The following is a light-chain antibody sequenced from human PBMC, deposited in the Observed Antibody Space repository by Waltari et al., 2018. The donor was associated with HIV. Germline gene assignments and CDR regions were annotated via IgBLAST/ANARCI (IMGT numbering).Light chain of an antibody. CDR3: QQYDNLPYT. CDR1: QDITKY. J-gene: IGKJ2*01. Sequence: DIQMTQSPSSLSASVGDRVTITCQASQDITKYLNWFQQKPGEAPKLLIYDASNLERGVPSRFSGSGSGTHFTFTISSLQPEDTATYFCQQYDNLPYTFGQGTKLEIK. CDR2: DAS. V-gene: IGKV1-33*01.